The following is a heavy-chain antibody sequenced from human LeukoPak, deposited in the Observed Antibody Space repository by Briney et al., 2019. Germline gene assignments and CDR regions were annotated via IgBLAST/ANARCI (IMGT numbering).Heavy chain of an antibody. V-gene: IGHV2-70*11. Sequence: SGPTLVNPPQTLTLTCTFSGFSLSTSGMCVSWIRQPPGKALEWLARIDWDDDKYYSTSLKTRLTISKDTSKNQVVLTMTNMDPVDTATYYCARTLQQSTTYSLDYWGQGTLVTVSS. J-gene: IGHJ4*02. CDR1: GFSLSTSGMC. CDR2: IDWDDDK. D-gene: IGHD1-1*01. CDR3: ARTLQQSTTYSLDY.